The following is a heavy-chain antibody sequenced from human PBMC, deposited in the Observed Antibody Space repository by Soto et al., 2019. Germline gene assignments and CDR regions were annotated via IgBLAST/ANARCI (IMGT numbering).Heavy chain of an antibody. CDR1: GGTFSSYA. V-gene: IGHV1-69*01. J-gene: IGHJ6*02. CDR3: ARGGSGSPEAYYYYGMDV. CDR2: IIPIFGSA. D-gene: IGHD1-26*01. Sequence: QVQLVQSGAEVKKPGSSVKVSCKASGGTFSSYAISWVRQAPGQGLEWMGGIIPIFGSANYAQKFQGRVTITADDSTSTAYMELSSLRSEDTAVYYCARGGSGSPEAYYYYGMDVWGQGTTVTVSS.